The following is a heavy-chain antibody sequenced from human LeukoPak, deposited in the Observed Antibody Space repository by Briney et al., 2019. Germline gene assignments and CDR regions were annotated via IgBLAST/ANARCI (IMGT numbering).Heavy chain of an antibody. V-gene: IGHV3-13*01. D-gene: IGHD3-16*01. Sequence: GGSLRLSCVASGFAFSDYDMHWVRHATGKGLEWVSAIGTASDAYYPGTVRGRFTVSRDNAKNSLYLQMNSLRAGDTAVYYCARGYVYSYDYWGQGIMVTVSS. CDR2: IGTASDA. CDR3: ARGYVYSYDY. CDR1: GFAFSDYD. J-gene: IGHJ4*02.